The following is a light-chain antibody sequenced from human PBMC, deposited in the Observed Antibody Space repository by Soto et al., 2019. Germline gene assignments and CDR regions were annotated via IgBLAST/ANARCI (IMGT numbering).Light chain of an antibody. Sequence: EIVLTQSPGTLSLYPGERATHSCRASQSVTSSYLAWYQQKPGQAPRLLMYAASSRATGIPDRFSGSGSGTDFTLTISRLEAEDFAVYYCQQSSSSPITFGQGTRLAI. V-gene: IGKV3-20*01. CDR2: AAS. CDR3: QQSSSSPIT. J-gene: IGKJ5*01. CDR1: QSVTSSY.